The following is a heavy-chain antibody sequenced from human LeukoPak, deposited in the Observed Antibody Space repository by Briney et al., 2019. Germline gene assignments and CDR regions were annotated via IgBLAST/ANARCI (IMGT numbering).Heavy chain of an antibody. V-gene: IGHV1-24*01. D-gene: IGHD2-2*01. Sequence: ASVKVSCKVSGYSLTELSMHWVRQAPGKGLEWMGGFDPEHGETIHAQKFQGRVTMTEDTSSDTAYMELSSLRSEDTAVYYCITPLGYCSSASCRHGMDVWGQGTTVIVS. CDR2: FDPEHGET. CDR1: GYSLTELS. CDR3: ITPLGYCSSASCRHGMDV. J-gene: IGHJ6*02.